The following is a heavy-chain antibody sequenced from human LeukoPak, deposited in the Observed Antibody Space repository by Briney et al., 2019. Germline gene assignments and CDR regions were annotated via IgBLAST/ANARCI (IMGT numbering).Heavy chain of an antibody. D-gene: IGHD4-17*01. CDR2: IYTSGST. V-gene: IGHV4-61*02. J-gene: IGHJ3*02. Sequence: SQTLSLTCTVSGGSISSGSYYWSWIRQPRGKGLEWIGGIYTSGSTNYNPPLKSRVTISVDTSKNQCSLKLSSVTAADTAVYYCARGATVTSYDAFDIWGQGTMVTVSS. CDR1: GGSISSGSYY. CDR3: ARGATVTSYDAFDI.